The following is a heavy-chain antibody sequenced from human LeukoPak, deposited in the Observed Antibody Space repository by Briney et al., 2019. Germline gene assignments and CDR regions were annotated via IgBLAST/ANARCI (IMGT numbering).Heavy chain of an antibody. J-gene: IGHJ4*02. CDR3: ARLSGGGYGKYYFDF. CDR1: GFTFSSYW. V-gene: IGHV3-7*01. Sequence: GGSLRLSCAASGFTFSSYWMSWVRQAPGKGLEWVANIKQDGSEKYYVDSVKGRFTIPRDDAKNSLYLQMNSLTAEDTALYYCARLSGGGYGKYYFDFWGQGTLVTVSS. CDR2: IKQDGSEK. D-gene: IGHD3-22*01.